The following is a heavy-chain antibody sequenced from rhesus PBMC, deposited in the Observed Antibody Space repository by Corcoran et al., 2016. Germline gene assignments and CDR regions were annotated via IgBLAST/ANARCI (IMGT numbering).Heavy chain of an antibody. V-gene: IGHV4S10*01. J-gene: IGHJ4*01. CDR2: IYGSGKST. Sequence: QVQLQESGPGVVKPSETLSLTCAVSGGSISDSYRWSWIRQPPGKGLEWIGYIYGSGKSTNYNPSPKSRVTLAVDTAQNQLSLKLSSVTAADTAVYYCARGGGYCTGSGCYPFDYWGQGVLVTVSS. CDR3: ARGGGYCTGSGCYPFDY. D-gene: IGHD2-21*01. CDR1: GGSISDSYR.